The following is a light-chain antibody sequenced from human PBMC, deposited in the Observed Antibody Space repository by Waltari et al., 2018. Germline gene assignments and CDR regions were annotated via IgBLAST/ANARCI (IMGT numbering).Light chain of an antibody. CDR1: DSDVGAYDF. J-gene: IGLJ1*01. CDR2: EVS. Sequence: QSALTQPASVSGSPGQSITISCSGTDSDVGAYDFVSWYQQHPGKAPHLIIYEVSNRPSGIFHRFSASKSGNTASLTISGLQAEDEADYYCSSYTTSSAPGVFGTGTRVTVL. V-gene: IGLV2-14*01. CDR3: SSYTTSSAPGV.